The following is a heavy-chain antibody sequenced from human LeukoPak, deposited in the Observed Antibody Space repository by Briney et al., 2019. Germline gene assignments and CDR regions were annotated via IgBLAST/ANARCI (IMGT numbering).Heavy chain of an antibody. V-gene: IGHV4-59*08. J-gene: IGHJ3*02. CDR3: VRHGVTTVTTNDAFDI. D-gene: IGHD4-17*01. CDR2: FYYSGRT. CDR1: GGSISGYY. Sequence: SETLSLTCTVSGGSISGYYWSWIRQPPGKELEWIGNFYYSGRTYYNPSLKSRGTISADRSKTHFSLKLSSVTAADTAVYYCVRHGVTTVTTNDAFDIWGQGTEVTVSS.